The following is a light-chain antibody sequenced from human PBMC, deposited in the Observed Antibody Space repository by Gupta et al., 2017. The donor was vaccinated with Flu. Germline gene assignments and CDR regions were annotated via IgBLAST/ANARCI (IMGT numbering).Light chain of an antibody. CDR1: KMRNKY. CDR2: KDG. J-gene: IGLJ3*02. CDR3: QAWNSGTWV. Sequence: GQTASITGSGDKMRNKYASGYQQKPGQTHVLGIDKDGKRSAGIPGRFSGSSSGNTASLTIGGTQARDEGNYDSQAWNSGTWVFGGGSKLTVL. V-gene: IGLV3-1*01.